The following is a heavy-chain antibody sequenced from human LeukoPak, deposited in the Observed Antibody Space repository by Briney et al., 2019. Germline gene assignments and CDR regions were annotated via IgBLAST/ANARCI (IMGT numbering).Heavy chain of an antibody. D-gene: IGHD3-3*01. CDR2: TWYDGSDK. V-gene: IGHV3-33*01. Sequence: GGSLRLSCAASGFTFSSYGMHWVRQAPGKGLEWVAITWYDGSDKYYADSVKGRFTVSRDNTQNTLYLQINNLRAEDTAVYYCARDDAALRIFDYWGQGTLVTVSS. CDR1: GFTFSSYG. CDR3: ARDDAALRIFDY. J-gene: IGHJ4*02.